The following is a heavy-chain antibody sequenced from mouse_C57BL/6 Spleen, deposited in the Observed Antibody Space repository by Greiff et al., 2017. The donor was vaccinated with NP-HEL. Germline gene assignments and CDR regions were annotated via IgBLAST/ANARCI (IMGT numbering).Heavy chain of an antibody. CDR1: GYTFTSYW. CDR3: VPSGDYGSSVFAY. Sequence: QVQLQQPGAELVKPGASVKLSCKASGYTFTSYWMHWVKQRPGQGLEWIGMIHPNSGSTNYNEKFKSKATLTVDKSSSTAYMQLSSLTSEDSAVYYCVPSGDYGSSVFAYWGQGTLVTVSA. CDR2: IHPNSGST. D-gene: IGHD1-1*01. V-gene: IGHV1-64*01. J-gene: IGHJ3*01.